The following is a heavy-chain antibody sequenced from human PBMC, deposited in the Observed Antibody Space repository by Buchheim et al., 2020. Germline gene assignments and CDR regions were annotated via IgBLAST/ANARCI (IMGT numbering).Heavy chain of an antibody. V-gene: IGHV4-59*01. Sequence: QVQLQESGPGLVKPSETLSLTCTVSGGSISSYYWSWIRQPPGKGLEWIGYIYYSGSTNCNPSLKSRVTISVDTSKNQFSLKLSSVTAADTAVYYCARVANYYGSGVHFDYWGQGTL. CDR3: ARVANYYGSGVHFDY. D-gene: IGHD3-10*01. J-gene: IGHJ4*02. CDR1: GGSISSYY. CDR2: IYYSGST.